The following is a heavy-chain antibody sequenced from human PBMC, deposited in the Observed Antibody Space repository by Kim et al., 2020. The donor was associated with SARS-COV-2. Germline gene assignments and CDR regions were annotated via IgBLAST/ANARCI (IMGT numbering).Heavy chain of an antibody. CDR3: ARDSGYYDSSGYDYYYGMDV. CDR2: IKQDGSEK. V-gene: IGHV3-7*05. D-gene: IGHD3-22*01. Sequence: GGSLRLSCAASGFTFSSYGMSWVRQAPGKGLEWVANIKQDGSEKYYVDSVKGRFTISRDKAKNSLYLQMNSLRAEDTAVYYCARDSGYYDSSGYDYYYGMDVWGQGPTVTVSS. J-gene: IGHJ6*02. CDR1: GFTFSSYG.